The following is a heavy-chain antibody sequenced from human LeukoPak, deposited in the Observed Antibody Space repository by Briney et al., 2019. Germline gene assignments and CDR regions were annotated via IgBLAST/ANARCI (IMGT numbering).Heavy chain of an antibody. V-gene: IGHV3-74*01. J-gene: IGHJ4*02. CDR1: GFSFSRYW. CDR2: INGDGTDT. Sequence: PGGSLRLSCGASGFSFSRYWMHWVRQAPGQGLVWASRINGDGTDTSYADSVKGRFTISRDNAKNTLYLQMNSLRAEDTAVYYCARGKVGAYGFDYWGQGTLVTVSS. CDR3: ARGKVGAYGFDY. D-gene: IGHD1-26*01.